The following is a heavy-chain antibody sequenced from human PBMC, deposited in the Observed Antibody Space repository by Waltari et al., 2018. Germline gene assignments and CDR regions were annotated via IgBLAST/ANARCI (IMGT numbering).Heavy chain of an antibody. D-gene: IGHD6-19*01. CDR1: GAPFSSYA. Sequence: QVQLVQSGAELKKPGSSVKVSCKASGAPFSSYAISWVRQAPGQGLEWMGRIIPIFGTANYAQKFQGRVTITADKSTSTAYMELSSLRSEDTAVYYCASGYSSGWHFDYWGQGTLVTVSS. J-gene: IGHJ4*02. CDR3: ASGYSSGWHFDY. V-gene: IGHV1-69*08. CDR2: IIPIFGTA.